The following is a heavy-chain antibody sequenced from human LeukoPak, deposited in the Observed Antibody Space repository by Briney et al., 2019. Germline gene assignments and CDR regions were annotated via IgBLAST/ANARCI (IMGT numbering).Heavy chain of an antibody. CDR1: GGSISSYY. CDR3: ARDLLDSSGFDI. Sequence: SETLSLTCTVSGGSISSYYWSWIWQPPGKGLEWIGYIYYSGSTNYNPSLKSRVTISVDTSKNQFSLKLSSVTAADTAVYYCARDLLDSSGFDIWGQGTMVTVSS. V-gene: IGHV4-59*01. CDR2: IYYSGST. D-gene: IGHD3-22*01. J-gene: IGHJ3*02.